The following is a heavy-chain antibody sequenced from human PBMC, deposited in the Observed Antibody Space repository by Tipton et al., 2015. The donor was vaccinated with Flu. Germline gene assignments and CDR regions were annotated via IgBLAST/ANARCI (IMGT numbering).Heavy chain of an antibody. CDR2: ISSGGDNV. J-gene: IGHJ4*02. CDR1: GFAFYSYA. CDR3: AKSPGYGDVFDS. D-gene: IGHD3-16*01. Sequence: SLRLSCAASGFAFYSYAMSWVRQAPGKGLEWVSLISSGGDNVYYADAVKGRFTISRDSSKNTLYLQMNSLRAEDTALYFCAKSPGYGDVFDSWGQGTLVTVSS. V-gene: IGHV3-23*01.